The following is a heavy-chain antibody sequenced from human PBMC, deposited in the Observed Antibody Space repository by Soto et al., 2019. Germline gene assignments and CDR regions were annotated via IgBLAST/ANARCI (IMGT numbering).Heavy chain of an antibody. D-gene: IGHD5-18*01. Sequence: GESLKISCAASGFTFSSYSMNWVRQAPGKGLEWVSYISSSSSTIYYADSVKGRFTISRDNAKNSLYLQMNSLRDEDTAVYYCAGGHYEYSYGYGQWGQGTLVTVSS. J-gene: IGHJ4*02. CDR2: ISSSSSTI. V-gene: IGHV3-48*02. CDR3: AGGHYEYSYGYGQ. CDR1: GFTFSSYS.